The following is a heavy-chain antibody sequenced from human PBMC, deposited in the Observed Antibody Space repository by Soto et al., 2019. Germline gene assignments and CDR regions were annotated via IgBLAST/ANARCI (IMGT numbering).Heavy chain of an antibody. D-gene: IGHD3-10*01. CDR1: GFRFSSNG. CDR3: AKDLLSEFDL. CDR2: ISYDGNKK. V-gene: IGHV3-30*18. J-gene: IGHJ4*02. Sequence: ESGGGVVQPGRSLRLSCAASGFRFSSNGMHWVRQAPGKGLEWVALISYDGNKKYYADSMKGRFTISRDNSKNTLFLQMDSLTPEDTAVYYCAKDLLSEFDLWGQGTLVSVSS.